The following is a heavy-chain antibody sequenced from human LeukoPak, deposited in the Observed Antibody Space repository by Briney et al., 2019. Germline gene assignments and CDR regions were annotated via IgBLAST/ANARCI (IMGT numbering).Heavy chain of an antibody. J-gene: IGHJ4*02. V-gene: IGHV4-34*01. CDR3: ARSVVGATLDY. CDR1: GGSFSGYY. Sequence: SETLSLTCAVYGGSFSGYYWSWIRQPPGKGLEWIGEINRSGSTNYNPSLKSRVTISVDTSKNQFSLKLSSVTAADTAVYYCARSVVGATLDYWGQGTLVTVSS. CDR2: INRSGST. D-gene: IGHD1-26*01.